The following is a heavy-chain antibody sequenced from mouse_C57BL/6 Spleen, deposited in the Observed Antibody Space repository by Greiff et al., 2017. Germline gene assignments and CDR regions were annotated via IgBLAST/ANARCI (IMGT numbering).Heavy chain of an antibody. CDR1: GYTFTSYW. V-gene: IGHV1-55*01. CDR2: IYPGSGST. J-gene: IGHJ4*01. CDR3: AHYYGSSDDDAMDY. D-gene: IGHD1-1*01. Sequence: VQLQQPGAELVKPGASVKMSCKASGYTFTSYWITWVKQRPGQGLEWIGDIYPGSGSTNYNEKFKSKATLTVDTSSSPAYMQLSSLTSEDSAVYYWAHYYGSSDDDAMDYWGQGTSVTVSS.